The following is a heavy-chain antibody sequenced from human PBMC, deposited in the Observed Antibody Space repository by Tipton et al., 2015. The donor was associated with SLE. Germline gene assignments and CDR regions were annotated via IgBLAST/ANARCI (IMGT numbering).Heavy chain of an antibody. Sequence: SLRLSCVVSGFTFSRYWMSWVRQAPGKGLEWVANINQDGSEKYHVDSVKGRFTISRDNAKNSLYLQMNSLRVEDTAVYYCARGEYTNNWYADRFDYWGQGILVTVSS. CDR1: GFTFSRYW. V-gene: IGHV3-7*01. CDR2: INQDGSEK. J-gene: IGHJ4*02. D-gene: IGHD6-13*01. CDR3: ARGEYTNNWYADRFDY.